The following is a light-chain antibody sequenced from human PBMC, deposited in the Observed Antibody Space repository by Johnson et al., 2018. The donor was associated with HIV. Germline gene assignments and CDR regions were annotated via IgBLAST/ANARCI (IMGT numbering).Light chain of an antibody. CDR1: SSNIGNMY. CDR3: GTGDSSLRSGF. V-gene: IGLV1-51*01. J-gene: IGLJ1*01. Sequence: QSVLTQPPSVSAAPGQKVTISCSGSSSNIGNMYVSWYQQLPGTAPKLLIYDNNKRPSGTPDRFSGSKSGTSATLGITGLQTGDEADYYCGTGDSSLRSGFFGTGTKVTVL. CDR2: DNN.